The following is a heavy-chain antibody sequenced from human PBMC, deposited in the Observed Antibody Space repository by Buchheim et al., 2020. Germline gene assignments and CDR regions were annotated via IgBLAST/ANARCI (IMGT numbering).Heavy chain of an antibody. J-gene: IGHJ5*02. CDR3: ARGYYDYVWGSYRHNHWFDP. Sequence: QVQLQESGPGLVKPSQTLSLTCTVSGGSISSGGYYWSWIRQHPGKGLEWIGYIYYSGSTYYNPSLKSRVTISVDTSKNQFSLKLSSVTAADTAVYYCARGYYDYVWGSYRHNHWFDPWGQGTL. D-gene: IGHD3-16*02. CDR1: GGSISSGGYY. V-gene: IGHV4-31*03. CDR2: IYYSGST.